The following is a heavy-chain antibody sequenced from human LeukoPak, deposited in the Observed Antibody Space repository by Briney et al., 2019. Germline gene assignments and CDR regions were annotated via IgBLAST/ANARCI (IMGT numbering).Heavy chain of an antibody. Sequence: GGSLRLSCATSGFTVSSNYMSWVRQAPGKGLEWVSVIYDSGTTYYADSVKGRFLIFRDTSKNTLYLQMNSLRAEDTAVYYCAKDDRHGDYYFDYWGQGTLVTVSS. CDR2: IYDSGTT. D-gene: IGHD4-17*01. V-gene: IGHV3-53*01. J-gene: IGHJ4*02. CDR1: GFTVSSNY. CDR3: AKDDRHGDYYFDY.